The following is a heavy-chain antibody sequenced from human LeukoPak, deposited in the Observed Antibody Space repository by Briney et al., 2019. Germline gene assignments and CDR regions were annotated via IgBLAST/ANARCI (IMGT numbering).Heavy chain of an antibody. CDR1: GGSISSSSYY. CDR2: IYTSGST. D-gene: IGHD6-13*01. Sequence: SETLSLTCTVSGGSISSSSYYCSWIRQPAGKGLEWIGRIYTSGSTNYNPSLKSRVTMSVDTSKNQFSLKLSSVTAADTAVYYCARARYSSSWYVDYWGQGTLVTVSS. J-gene: IGHJ4*02. CDR3: ARARYSSSWYVDY. V-gene: IGHV4-61*02.